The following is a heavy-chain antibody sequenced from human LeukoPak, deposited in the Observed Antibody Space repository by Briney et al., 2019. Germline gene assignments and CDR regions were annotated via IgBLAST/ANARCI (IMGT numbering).Heavy chain of an antibody. V-gene: IGHV3-9*01. J-gene: IGHJ4*02. CDR2: ISWNSGSI. CDR1: GFTFDDYA. Sequence: GGSLRLSCAASGFTFDDYAMHWVRQAPGKGLEGVSGISWNSGSIGYADSVKGRFTISRDNAKNSLYLQMNSLRAEDTALYYCAKARYYYDSSGYYYLESLDYWGQGTLVTVSS. CDR3: AKARYYYDSSGYYYLESLDY. D-gene: IGHD3-22*01.